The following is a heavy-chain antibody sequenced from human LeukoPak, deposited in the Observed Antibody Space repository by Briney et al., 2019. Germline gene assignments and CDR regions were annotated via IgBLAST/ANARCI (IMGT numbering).Heavy chain of an antibody. J-gene: IGHJ4*02. D-gene: IGHD3-22*01. CDR3: ARSYYDSSGYYYAFDY. CDR2: IWYDGSNK. Sequence: GGSLRLSCAASGFTFSSYGMHWVRQAPGKGLEWVAVIWYDGSNKYYADSVKGRFTISRDNSKNTLYLQMNSLRAEDTAVYYCARSYYDSSGYYYAFDYWGQGTLVTVSS. V-gene: IGHV3-33*01. CDR1: GFTFSSYG.